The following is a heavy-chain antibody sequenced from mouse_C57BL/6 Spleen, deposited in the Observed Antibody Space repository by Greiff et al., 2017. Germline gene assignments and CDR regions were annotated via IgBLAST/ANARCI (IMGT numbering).Heavy chain of an antibody. CDR3: ARQGGYYGYYAMDY. CDR2: ISSGSSTI. CDR1: GFTFSDYG. V-gene: IGHV5-17*01. J-gene: IGHJ4*01. Sequence: EVKLVESGGGLVKPGGSLKLSCAASGFTFSDYGMHWVRQAPEKGLEWVAYISSGSSTIYYADTVKGRFTISRDNAKNTLFLQMTSLRSEDTAMYYCARQGGYYGYYAMDYWGQGTSVTVSS. D-gene: IGHD2-3*01.